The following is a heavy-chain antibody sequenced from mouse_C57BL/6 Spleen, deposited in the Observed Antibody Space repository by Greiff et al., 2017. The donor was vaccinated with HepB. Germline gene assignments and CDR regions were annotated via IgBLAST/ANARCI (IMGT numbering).Heavy chain of an antibody. Sequence: SGTVLARPGASVKMSCKTSGYTFTSYWMHWVKQRPGQGLEWIGAIYPGNSDTSYNQKFKGKAKLTAVTSASTAYMELSSLTNEDSAVYYCTRSEERGWYYAMDYWGQGTSVTVSS. J-gene: IGHJ4*01. CDR3: TRSEERGWYYAMDY. D-gene: IGHD2-3*01. CDR1: GYTFTSYW. V-gene: IGHV1-5*01. CDR2: IYPGNSDT.